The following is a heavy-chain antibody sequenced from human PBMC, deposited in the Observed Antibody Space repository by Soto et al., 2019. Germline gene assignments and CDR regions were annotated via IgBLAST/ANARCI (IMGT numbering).Heavy chain of an antibody. D-gene: IGHD6-6*01. CDR1: GYTFTSYG. Sequence: QVQLVQSGAEVKKPGASVKVSCKASGYTFTSYGCSWVRQAHGQGLEWMVGISAYNGDTNYAQKLQCRVTMTTDTSTSTVYMELRSLRSDDTAVYYCARGGYSSPSFHFDYWGQGTLVTVSS. V-gene: IGHV1-18*01. CDR2: ISAYNGDT. CDR3: ARGGYSSPSFHFDY. J-gene: IGHJ4*02.